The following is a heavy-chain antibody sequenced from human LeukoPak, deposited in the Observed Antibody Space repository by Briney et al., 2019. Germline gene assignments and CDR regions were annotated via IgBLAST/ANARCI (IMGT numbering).Heavy chain of an antibody. V-gene: IGHV1-18*01. CDR3: ARDWRGYSGYNY. D-gene: IGHD5-12*01. J-gene: IGHJ4*02. Sequence: GASVNVSCKASGYTFTSYGISWVRQAPGQGVDWMGWISGYNGNTNYAQILHGRVSMTTDTSTSTAYMELRSLRSDDTAVYYCARDWRGYSGYNYWGQGTLVTVSS. CDR1: GYTFTSYG. CDR2: ISGYNGNT.